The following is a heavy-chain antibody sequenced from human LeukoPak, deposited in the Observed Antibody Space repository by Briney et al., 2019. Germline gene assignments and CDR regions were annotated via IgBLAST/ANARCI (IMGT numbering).Heavy chain of an antibody. CDR2: TYDSGST. J-gene: IGHJ4*02. CDR1: GGSISSNNYF. Sequence: RSSETLSLTCTVSGGSISSNNYFWGWIRQPPGKGLAWIGSTYDSGSTYYNPSLKSRVTISVDTSKNQFSLKLNSVTAADTAMYYCQSRFLEWLLDYWGQGTLVTVSS. V-gene: IGHV4-39*01. CDR3: QSRFLEWLLDY. D-gene: IGHD3-3*01.